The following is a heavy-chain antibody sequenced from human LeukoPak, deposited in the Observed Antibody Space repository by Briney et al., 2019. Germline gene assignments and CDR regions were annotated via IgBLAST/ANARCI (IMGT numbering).Heavy chain of an antibody. D-gene: IGHD2-2*01. Sequence: GGSLGLSCAASGFTFSSYGMHWVRQAPGKGLEWVAFIRYDGSNKYYADSVKGRFTISRDNSKNTLYLQMNSLRPEDTAVYFCAKDGVSCSSTSCDYYYYMDVWGKGTTVTVSS. CDR1: GFTFSSYG. CDR2: IRYDGSNK. CDR3: AKDGVSCSSTSCDYYYYMDV. V-gene: IGHV3-30*02. J-gene: IGHJ6*03.